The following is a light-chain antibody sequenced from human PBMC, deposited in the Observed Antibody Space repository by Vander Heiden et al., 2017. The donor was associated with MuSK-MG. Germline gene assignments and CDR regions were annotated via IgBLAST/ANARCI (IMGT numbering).Light chain of an antibody. CDR1: QSVDSK. Sequence: DIQMTQSPSTLSASVGDRVTITCRASQSVDSKLAWYRQKPGKAPQLLIYEASSLQSGVPSRFSGSGSGTEFTLTISSLQPDDFATYHCQLDSGGGKTFGQGTKVESK. CDR3: QLDSGGGKT. J-gene: IGKJ1*01. CDR2: EAS. V-gene: IGKV1-5*03.